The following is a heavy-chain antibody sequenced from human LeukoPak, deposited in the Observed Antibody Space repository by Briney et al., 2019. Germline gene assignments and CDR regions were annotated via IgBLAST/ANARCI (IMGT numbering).Heavy chain of an antibody. J-gene: IGHJ4*02. CDR3: AKGRDGCYFFPQY. V-gene: IGHV4-39*07. D-gene: IGHD3-22*01. CDR1: GGSISSSSFF. CDR2: IHYSGIT. Sequence: SETLSLTCTVSGGSISSSSFFWGWIRQPPGKGLEWIGTIHYSGITFYNPPLKSRVTMSVDTSKNQFSLKLTSVTAADTAVYYCAKGRDGCYFFPQYWGQGILVTVSS.